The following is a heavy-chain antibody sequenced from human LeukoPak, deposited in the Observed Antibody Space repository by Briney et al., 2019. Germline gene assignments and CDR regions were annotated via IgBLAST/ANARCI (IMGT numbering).Heavy chain of an antibody. J-gene: IGHJ5*02. CDR2: IYSSGST. D-gene: IGHD6-13*01. V-gene: IGHV4-4*07. Sequence: KPSETLSLTCIVSGDSISSFYWSWIRQTAEKGLEWIGRIYSSGSTNYNPSLESRVTMSVDTSKNQFSLRLSSVTAADTAVYYCARGPAAGTGCFDPWGQGTLVTASS. CDR1: GDSISSFY. CDR3: ARGPAAGTGCFDP.